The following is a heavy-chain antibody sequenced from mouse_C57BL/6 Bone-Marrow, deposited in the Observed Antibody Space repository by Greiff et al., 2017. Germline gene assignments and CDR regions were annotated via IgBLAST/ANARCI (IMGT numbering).Heavy chain of an antibody. D-gene: IGHD1-1*01. J-gene: IGHJ4*01. V-gene: IGHV1-74*01. CDR1: GYTFTSYW. CDR3: AIVPSTVVPYYYAMDY. CDR2: IHPSDSDT. Sequence: QVQLKQPGAELVKPGASVKVSCKASGYTFTSYWMHWVKQRPGQGLEWIGRIHPSDSDTNYNQKFKGKATLTVDKSSSTAYMQLSSLTSEDSAVYYCAIVPSTVVPYYYAMDYWGQGTSVTVSS.